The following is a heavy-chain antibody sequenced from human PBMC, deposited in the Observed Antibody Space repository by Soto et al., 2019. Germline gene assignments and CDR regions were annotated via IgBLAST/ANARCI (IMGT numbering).Heavy chain of an antibody. J-gene: IGHJ4*02. Sequence: GGSLRLSFAGSGFTFSSYAMRWVRQAPGKGLEWVSGISISGDRTYYADSVKGRFTISRDNSRNTLFLQLNSLRDEDTAVYYCAKEYGSTWIEHWGQGTPVTVSS. V-gene: IGHV3-23*01. CDR2: ISISGDRT. CDR1: GFTFSSYA. CDR3: AKEYGSTWIEH. D-gene: IGHD6-13*01.